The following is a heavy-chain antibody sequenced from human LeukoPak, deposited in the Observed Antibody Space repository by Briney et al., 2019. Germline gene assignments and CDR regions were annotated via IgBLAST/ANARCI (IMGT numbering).Heavy chain of an antibody. Sequence: SETLSLTCAVYGGSFSGYYWSWIRRPPGKGLEWIGEINHSGSTNYNPSLKSRVTISVDTSKNQFSLKLSSVTAADTAVYYCARSRRNTVTTNGMDVWGQGTTVTVSS. D-gene: IGHD4-11*01. CDR2: INHSGST. J-gene: IGHJ6*02. V-gene: IGHV4-34*01. CDR3: ARSRRNTVTTNGMDV. CDR1: GGSFSGYY.